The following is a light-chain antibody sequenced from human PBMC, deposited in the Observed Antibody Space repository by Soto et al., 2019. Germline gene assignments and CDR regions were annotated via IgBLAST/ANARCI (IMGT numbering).Light chain of an antibody. CDR2: KNN. CDR1: LLAKKY. Sequence: SYELTQPSSVSVSPGQTARITCSGDLLAKKYARWFQQKPGQAPVVVIYKNNERPSGIPERFSGSSSGTTVTLTISGAQVEDEADYYCYSATDNNRNVVFGGGTKVTVL. CDR3: YSATDNNRNVV. V-gene: IGLV3-27*01. J-gene: IGLJ2*01.